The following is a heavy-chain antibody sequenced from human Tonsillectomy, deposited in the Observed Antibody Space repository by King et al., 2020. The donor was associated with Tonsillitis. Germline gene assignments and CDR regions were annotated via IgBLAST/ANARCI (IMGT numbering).Heavy chain of an antibody. CDR2: FPFSGST. J-gene: IGHJ5*02. D-gene: IGHD3-9*01. Sequence: QLQESGPGLVKPSETLSLTCTVSGCSISISSYSWCWFRQPPGKGLEGIAAFPFSGSTYVNPSLNSRATISLDTPQNPFSLKLTSVTAADTAGYYCARLPTGYPNWFDPWGQGTLVTVSS. CDR3: ARLPTGYPNWFDP. V-gene: IGHV4-39*01. CDR1: GCSISISSYS.